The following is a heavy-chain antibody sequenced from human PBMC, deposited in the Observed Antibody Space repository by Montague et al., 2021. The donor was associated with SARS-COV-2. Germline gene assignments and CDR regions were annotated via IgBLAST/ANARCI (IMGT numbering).Heavy chain of an antibody. D-gene: IGHD5-12*01. Sequence: SETLSLTCSVFGGSISTSYWSWIRQPPGKGLEWIGYIPYSGSTNYNPSLKSRVTISMDTSENQFSLKLTSVTAADTAVYYCARDQGHNQWIYDYWGQGTLVTVSS. CDR3: ARDQGHNQWIYDY. J-gene: IGHJ4*01. CDR1: GGSISTSY. V-gene: IGHV4-59*01. CDR2: IPYSGST.